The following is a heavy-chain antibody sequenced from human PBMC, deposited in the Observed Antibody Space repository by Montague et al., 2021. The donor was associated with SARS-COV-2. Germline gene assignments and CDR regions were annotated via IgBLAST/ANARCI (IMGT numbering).Heavy chain of an antibody. J-gene: IGHJ6*01. CDR3: ARWAALIYYYGLDV. CDR1: GASFNGYY. Sequence: SETLSLTCAVYGASFNGYYWTWIRQPPGKGLEWIGEINHSGSTSYNPSLRSRVTISVDTSKNQFSLKLTSVTAADTAMYFCARWAALIYYYGLDVWGRGTTVTVSS. CDR2: INHSGST. V-gene: IGHV4-34*01. D-gene: IGHD3-10*01.